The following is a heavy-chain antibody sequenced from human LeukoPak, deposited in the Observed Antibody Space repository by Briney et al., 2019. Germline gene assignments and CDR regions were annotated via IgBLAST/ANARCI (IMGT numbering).Heavy chain of an antibody. J-gene: IGHJ4*02. V-gene: IGHV1-18*01. CDR3: ARKYYYDSSGYYSN. CDR1: GHTFTSYG. CDR2: ISAYNGNT. Sequence: GASVKVSCKASGHTFTSYGISWVRQAPGQGLEWMGWISAYNGNTNYVQKLQGRVTMTTDTSTSTAYMELRSLRSDDTAVYYCARKYYYDSSGYYSNWGQGTLVTVSS. D-gene: IGHD3-22*01.